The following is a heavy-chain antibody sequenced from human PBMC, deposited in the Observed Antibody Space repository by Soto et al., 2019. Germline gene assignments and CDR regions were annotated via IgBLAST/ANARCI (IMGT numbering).Heavy chain of an antibody. J-gene: IGHJ6*02. CDR3: ARDFLDGDLPGMDV. CDR2: ISYDGSNK. CDR1: GFTFSSYA. Sequence: QVQLVESGGGVVQPGRSLRLSCAASGFTFSSYAMHWVRQAPGKGLEWVAVISYDGSNKYYADSVKGRFTISRDNSKNTLYLQMNSLRAENTAVYYCARDFLDGDLPGMDVWGQGTTVTVSS. D-gene: IGHD4-17*01. V-gene: IGHV3-30-3*01.